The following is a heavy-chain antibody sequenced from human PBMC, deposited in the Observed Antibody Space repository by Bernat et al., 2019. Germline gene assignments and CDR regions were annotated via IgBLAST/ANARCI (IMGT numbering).Heavy chain of an antibody. D-gene: IGHD2-15*01. CDR3: AKKSARDCGGGSCDGLNN. Sequence: EVQLLESGGGLEQPGGSLKLSCAASGFTFSDYAMSWVRQAPGKGLEWVSGISGSGTRTYFGDSVKCRFTISRDNSKNTLYLQMNSLRAEDTAVYYCAKKSARDCGGGSCDGLNNWGQGTLVTVSS. J-gene: IGHJ4*02. CDR1: GFTFSDYA. V-gene: IGHV3-23*01. CDR2: ISGSGTRT.